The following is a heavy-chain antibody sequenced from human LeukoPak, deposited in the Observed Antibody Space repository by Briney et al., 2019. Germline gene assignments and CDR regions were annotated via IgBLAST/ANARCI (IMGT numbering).Heavy chain of an antibody. CDR3: ARGKLPTFIEFDY. Sequence: ASVKVSCKASGYTFTDYYGHWVRQAPGQGLEWMGWISPNSGATNYAQNFRGRVTMTRDTSITTAYMELSRLRSDDTAVFYCARGKLPTFIEFDYWGQGALVTVSS. CDR2: ISPNSGAT. J-gene: IGHJ4*02. V-gene: IGHV1-2*02. D-gene: IGHD2/OR15-2a*01. CDR1: GYTFTDYY.